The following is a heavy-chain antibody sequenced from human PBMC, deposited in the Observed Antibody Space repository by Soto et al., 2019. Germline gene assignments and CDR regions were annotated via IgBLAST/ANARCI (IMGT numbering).Heavy chain of an antibody. CDR1: GGCISSGGYY. Sequence: QLHLQESGPGLVKPSETLSLTCTVSGGCISSGGYYWGWIRQPPGKGLQWIGNIYYRGNTYYNPSRKSRVIISLYTSKNQFSLKLHSVAAADTAVYYCARAFLGSRVPFGSWGQGTLVTVSS. V-gene: IGHV4-39*01. D-gene: IGHD2-15*01. CDR3: ARAFLGSRVPFGS. CDR2: IYYRGNT. J-gene: IGHJ4*02.